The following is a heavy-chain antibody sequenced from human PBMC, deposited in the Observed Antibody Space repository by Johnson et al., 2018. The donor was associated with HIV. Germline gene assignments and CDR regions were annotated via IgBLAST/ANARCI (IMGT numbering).Heavy chain of an antibody. J-gene: IGHJ3*02. V-gene: IGHV3-30*02. CDR2: IRYDGSNK. CDR3: ARDPSTAAADSKDAFDI. CDR1: RFTFSTYG. D-gene: IGHD6-13*01. Sequence: VQLVESGGGVVQPGGSLRLSCAASRFTFSTYGMHWVRQAPGKGLEWVAFIRYDGSNKYYADSVKGRFTISRDNSKNTLYLQMNSLRAEDTALYYCARDPSTAAADSKDAFDIWGQGTMVTVSS.